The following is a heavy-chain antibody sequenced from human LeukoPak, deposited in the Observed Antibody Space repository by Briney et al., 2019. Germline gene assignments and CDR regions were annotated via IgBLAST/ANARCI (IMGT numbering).Heavy chain of an antibody. CDR2: VSSSSSYI. CDR1: GYDFSNYA. D-gene: IGHD2-2*01. CDR3: TRDPGRCTSTSCYPDY. V-gene: IGHV3-21*01. J-gene: IGHJ4*02. Sequence: PGGSLRLSCAASGYDFSNYARNWVREAPGKGLEWVSSVSSSSSYIYYADSVKGRFTISRDNAKNSMYLQMNSLRAEDTAVYYCTRDPGRCTSTSCYPDYWGQGTLVTVSS.